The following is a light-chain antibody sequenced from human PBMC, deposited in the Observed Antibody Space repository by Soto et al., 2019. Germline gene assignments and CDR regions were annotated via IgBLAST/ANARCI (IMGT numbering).Light chain of an antibody. Sequence: QSVLTQPPSVSGAPGQRVTISCTGSSSNIGAGYDVHWYQQLPGTAPKLFIYGNSKRPSGVPDRFSGSKSGTSASPAITGLQAEDEADYYCQSYDSSLSALFGGGTKVTVL. J-gene: IGLJ2*01. CDR3: QSYDSSLSAL. CDR1: SSNIGAGYD. V-gene: IGLV1-40*01. CDR2: GNS.